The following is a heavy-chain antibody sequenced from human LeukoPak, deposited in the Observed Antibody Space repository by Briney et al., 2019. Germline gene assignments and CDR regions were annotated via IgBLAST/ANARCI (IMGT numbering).Heavy chain of an antibody. CDR3: AREVPVENWFDP. Sequence: SETLSLTCTVSGGSISSGGYYWSWIRQHPGKGLEWIGYIYYSGSTYYNPSLKSRVTISVDTSKNQFSLKLSSVTVADTAVYYCAREVPVENWFDPWGQGTLVTVSS. CDR1: GGSISSGGYY. J-gene: IGHJ5*02. CDR2: IYYSGST. D-gene: IGHD4-23*01. V-gene: IGHV4-31*03.